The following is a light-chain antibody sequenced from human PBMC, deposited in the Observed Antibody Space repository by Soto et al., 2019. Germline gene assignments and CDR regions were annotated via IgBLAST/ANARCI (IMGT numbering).Light chain of an antibody. J-gene: IGKJ3*01. CDR3: QQYGSSGIT. Sequence: DIELTQSPGTLSLSTGARATLSCRASQSVSSSYLAWYQQKPGQAPRPLIYGASSRATGIPDRFSGSGSGTDFTLTISRLEPEDFAVYYCQQYGSSGITFGPGTKVDI. CDR2: GAS. CDR1: QSVSSSY. V-gene: IGKV3-20*01.